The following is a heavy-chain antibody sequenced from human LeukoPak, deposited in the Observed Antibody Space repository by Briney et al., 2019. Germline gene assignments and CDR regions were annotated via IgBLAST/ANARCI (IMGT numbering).Heavy chain of an antibody. CDR1: GGSISSYY. CDR3: ARHLVPYGHDY. V-gene: IGHV4-59*08. CDR2: IYYSGST. D-gene: IGHD2-8*01. J-gene: IGHJ4*02. Sequence: SETLSLTCTVSGGSISSYYWSWIRQPPGKGLEWIGYIYYSGSTNYNPSLKSRVTISVDTSKNQFSLKLSSVTAADTAVYYCARHLVPYGHDYWGQGTPVTVSS.